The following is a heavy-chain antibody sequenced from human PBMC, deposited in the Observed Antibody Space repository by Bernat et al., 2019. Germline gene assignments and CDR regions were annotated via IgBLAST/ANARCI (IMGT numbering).Heavy chain of an antibody. V-gene: IGHV4-39*07. Sequence: QLQLQESGPGLVKPSETLSLTCTVSGGSISSSSYYWGWIRQPPGKGLEWIGSIYYSGSTNYNPSLKSRVTISVDTSKNQFSLKLSSVTAADTAVYYCARDLGVFGGMDVWGQGTTVTVSS. CDR3: ARDLGVFGGMDV. CDR1: GGSISSSSYY. D-gene: IGHD3-10*01. CDR2: IYYSGST. J-gene: IGHJ6*02.